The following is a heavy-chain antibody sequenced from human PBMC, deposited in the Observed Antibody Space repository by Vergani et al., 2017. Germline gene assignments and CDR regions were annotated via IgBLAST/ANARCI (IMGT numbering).Heavy chain of an antibody. CDR3: ARDVQLWSHYYYYGMDV. CDR2: IWYDGSNK. J-gene: IGHJ6*02. D-gene: IGHD5-18*01. Sequence: QVQLVESGGGVVQPGRSLRLSCAASGFTFSSYGMHWVRQAPGKGLEWVAVIWYDGSNKYYADSVKGRFTISRDNAKNSLYLQMNSLRAEDTAVYYCARDVQLWSHYYYYGMDVWGQGTTVTVSS. CDR1: GFTFSSYG. V-gene: IGHV3-33*01.